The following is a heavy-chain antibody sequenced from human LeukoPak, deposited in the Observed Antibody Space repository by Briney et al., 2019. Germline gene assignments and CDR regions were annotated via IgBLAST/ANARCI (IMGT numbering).Heavy chain of an antibody. D-gene: IGHD5-24*01. CDR1: GFTFSTYS. Sequence: GGSLRLSCAASGFTFSTYSMNWVRQAPGKGLEWVSSITSSSSYIYYADSVKGRFTISRDNAKNSQYLQMNSLRAEDTAVYYCARVTGGARNDNFYYYHMDVWGKGTTVTVSS. J-gene: IGHJ6*03. CDR3: ARVTGGARNDNFYYYHMDV. V-gene: IGHV3-21*01. CDR2: ITSSSSYI.